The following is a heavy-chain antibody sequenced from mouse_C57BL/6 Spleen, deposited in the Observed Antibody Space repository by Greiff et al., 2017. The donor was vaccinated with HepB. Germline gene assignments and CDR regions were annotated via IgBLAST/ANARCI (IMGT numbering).Heavy chain of an antibody. CDR2: IYPGDGDT. J-gene: IGHJ4*01. V-gene: IGHV1-82*01. CDR1: GYAFSSSW. D-gene: IGHD3-1*01. CDR3: AHSGYYAMDY. Sequence: VQLQQSGPELVKPGASVKISCKASGYAFSSSWMNWVKQRPGKGLEWIGRIYPGDGDTNYNGKFKGKATLTADKSSSTAYMQLSSLTSEDSAVYFCAHSGYYAMDYWGQGTSVTVSS.